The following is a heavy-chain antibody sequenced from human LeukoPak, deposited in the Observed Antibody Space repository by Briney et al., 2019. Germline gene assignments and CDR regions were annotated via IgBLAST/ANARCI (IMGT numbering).Heavy chain of an antibody. CDR1: GYTFTSYY. CDR3: ARDQRTLHCSSTSCYPDY. CDR2: INPSGGST. Sequence: ASVKVSCKASGYTFTSYYMHWVRQAPGQGLEWMGIINPSGGSTSYAQKFQGRVTMTRDTSTSTVYMELSSLRSEDTAVYYCARDQRTLHCSSTSCYPDYWGQGTLVTVSS. J-gene: IGHJ4*02. V-gene: IGHV1-46*01. D-gene: IGHD2-2*01.